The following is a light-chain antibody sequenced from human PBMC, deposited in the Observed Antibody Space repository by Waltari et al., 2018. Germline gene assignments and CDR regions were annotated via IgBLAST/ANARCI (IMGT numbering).Light chain of an antibody. V-gene: IGKV3-20*01. CDR3: QHYVNLPAT. CDR1: QSISHY. CDR2: HAS. Sequence: EVVLTQSPGTLSLSPGEGATLSCRASQSISHYLAWYQQKPGQAPRLLIYHASSRATGIQDRFSGSGSGTDFSLTISRLEPEDFAVYYCQHYVNLPATFGQGTKVEIK. J-gene: IGKJ1*01.